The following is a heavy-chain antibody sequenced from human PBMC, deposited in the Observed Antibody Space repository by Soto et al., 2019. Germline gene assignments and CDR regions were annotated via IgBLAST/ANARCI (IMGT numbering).Heavy chain of an antibody. D-gene: IGHD2-21*02. V-gene: IGHV4-34*01. Sequence: SETLSLTCAVYGGSFSGYYWSWIRQPPGKGLEWIGEINHSGSTNYNPSLKSRVTISVDTSKNQFSLKLSSVTAADTAVYYCARGRGSPKTRVVTRLNCFAPWGRGTLVTVSS. CDR2: INHSGST. CDR1: GGSFSGYY. J-gene: IGHJ5*02. CDR3: ARGRGSPKTRVVTRLNCFAP.